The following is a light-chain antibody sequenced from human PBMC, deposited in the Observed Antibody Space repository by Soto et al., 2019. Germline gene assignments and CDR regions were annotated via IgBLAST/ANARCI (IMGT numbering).Light chain of an antibody. Sequence: QSVLTQPASVSGSPGPSITLSCTGTRSDVGGCNYVSWYQQHPGKAPKLMIFEVSNRPSGVSNRFSGSKSGNTASLTISGLQAADEADYYCSSYTSTTTLVVFGTGTKLTVL. CDR2: EVS. CDR3: SSYTSTTTLVV. J-gene: IGLJ1*01. V-gene: IGLV2-14*01. CDR1: RSDVGGCNY.